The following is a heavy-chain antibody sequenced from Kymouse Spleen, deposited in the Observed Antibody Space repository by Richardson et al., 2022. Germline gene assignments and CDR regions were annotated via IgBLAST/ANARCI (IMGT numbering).Heavy chain of an antibody. D-gene: IGHD6-19*01. CDR1: GFTFSSYG. CDR3: ARDGGIAVAGFDY. V-gene: IGHV3-33*01. CDR2: IWYDGSNK. Sequence: QVQLVESGGGVVQPGRSLRLSCAASGFTFSSYGMHWVRQAPGKGLEWVAVIWYDGSNKYYADSVKGRFTISRDNSKNTLYLQMNSLRAEDTAVYYCARDGGIAVAGFDYWGQGTLVTVSS. J-gene: IGHJ4*02.